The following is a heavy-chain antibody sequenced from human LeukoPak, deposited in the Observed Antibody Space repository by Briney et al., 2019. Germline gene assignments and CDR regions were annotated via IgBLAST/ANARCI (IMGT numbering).Heavy chain of an antibody. CDR3: ARRGENWGIAFDI. CDR2: IYYSGNT. V-gene: IGHV4-39*01. D-gene: IGHD3-16*01. J-gene: IGHJ3*02. CDR1: GGSISTSSYY. Sequence: SETLSLTCTVSGGSISTSSYYWGWIRQPPGKGLEWIASIYYSGNTYYNPSPKSRVAISIDTSRNQFSLKLSSVTAADTAVYYCARRGENWGIAFDIWGQGTMVTVSS.